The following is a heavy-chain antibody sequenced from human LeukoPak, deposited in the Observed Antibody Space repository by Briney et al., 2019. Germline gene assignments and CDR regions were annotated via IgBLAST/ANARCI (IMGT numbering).Heavy chain of an antibody. V-gene: IGHV1-18*01. CDR2: ISAYNGNT. D-gene: IGHD3-3*01. CDR1: GYTFTSYG. Sequence: ASVKVSCKASGYTFTSYGISWVRQAPGQGLEWMGWISAYNGNTNYAQKLQDRVIMTTDTSTSTAYMELRNLISDDTAVYYCARVRGYDFWSGSKRDAFDIWGQGTMVTVSS. J-gene: IGHJ3*02. CDR3: ARVRGYDFWSGSKRDAFDI.